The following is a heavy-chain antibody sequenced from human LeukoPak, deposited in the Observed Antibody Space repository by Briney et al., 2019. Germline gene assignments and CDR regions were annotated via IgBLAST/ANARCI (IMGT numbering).Heavy chain of an antibody. J-gene: IGHJ5*02. Sequence: SETLSLTCTVSGGSISSYYWSWIRQPPGKGLEWIGYIYTSGSTNYNPSLKSRVTISVDTSKNQFSLKLSSVTAADTAVYYCAGRGPGGWFDPWGQGTLVTVSS. CDR3: AGRGPGGWFDP. CDR1: GGSISSYY. D-gene: IGHD3-10*01. CDR2: IYTSGST. V-gene: IGHV4-4*09.